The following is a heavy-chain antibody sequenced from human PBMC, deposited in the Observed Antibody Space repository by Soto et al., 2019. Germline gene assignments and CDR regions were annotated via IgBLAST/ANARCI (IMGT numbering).Heavy chain of an antibody. Sequence: QVQLQESGPGLVKPSGTLSLTCAVSGGSISSSNWWSWVRQPPGKGLEWIGEIYHSGSTNYNPSPKSRVARSVDTAETQFSLKLSSVTAADTAVYYCARGMDSSGYCCEALDYWGQGTLVTVSS. CDR1: GGSISSSNW. CDR3: ARGMDSSGYCCEALDY. J-gene: IGHJ4*02. CDR2: IYHSGST. V-gene: IGHV4-4*02. D-gene: IGHD3-22*01.